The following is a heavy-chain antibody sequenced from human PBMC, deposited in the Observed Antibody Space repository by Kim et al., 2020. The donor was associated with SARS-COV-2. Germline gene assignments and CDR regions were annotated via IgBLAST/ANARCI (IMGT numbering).Heavy chain of an antibody. CDR2: IYYSGST. J-gene: IGHJ6*02. V-gene: IGHV4-39*01. CDR3: ARQLGGTEDRSSRWHFYNGMDV. D-gene: IGHD6-13*01. CDR1: GGSISSSSYY. Sequence: SETLSLTCTVSGGSISSSSYYWGWIRQPPGKGLEWIGSIYYSGSTYYNPSLKSRVTISVDTSKNKFSLKLSSVTAADTAVYYCARQLGGTEDRSSRWHFYNGMDVWGQGTTVTVSS.